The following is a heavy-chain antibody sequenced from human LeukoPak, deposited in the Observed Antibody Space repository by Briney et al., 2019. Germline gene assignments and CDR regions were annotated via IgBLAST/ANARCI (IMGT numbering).Heavy chain of an antibody. V-gene: IGHV1-8*01. CDR2: MNPNSGNT. J-gene: IGHJ5*02. CDR3: ARYFNSAVAGYNWFDP. Sequence: ASVKVSCKASGYTFTSYDINWVRQATGQGLEWMGWMNPNSGNTGYAQKFQGRVTMTRNTSISTAYMELSSLRSEDTAVYYCARYFNSAVAGYNWFDPWGQGTLVIVSS. CDR1: GYTFTSYD. D-gene: IGHD6-19*01.